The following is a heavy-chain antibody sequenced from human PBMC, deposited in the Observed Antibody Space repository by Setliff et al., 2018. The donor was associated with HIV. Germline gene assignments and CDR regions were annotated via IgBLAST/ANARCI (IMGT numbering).Heavy chain of an antibody. CDR2: ISGFNGNT. D-gene: IGHD6-19*01. Sequence: SVKVSCKASGYSFARYGLSWVRQAPGQGLEWMGWISGFNGNTKYAQSFQDRVAMTTETATSTAYMEMRSLRSDDTAVYFCARVPYRSAWFSGGHDAFDIWGQGTRVTVSS. CDR3: ARVPYRSAWFSGGHDAFDI. CDR1: GYSFARYG. J-gene: IGHJ3*02. V-gene: IGHV1-18*01.